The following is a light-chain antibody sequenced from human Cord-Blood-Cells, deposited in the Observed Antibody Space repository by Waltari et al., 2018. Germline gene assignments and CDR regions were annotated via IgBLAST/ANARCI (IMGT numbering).Light chain of an antibody. V-gene: IGLV2-14*01. CDR1: TTTVGRYNY. CDR3: SSYTSSSTYV. J-gene: IGLJ1*01. Sequence: QSALTHPASVSGSPEQSITIPCPGTTTTVGRYNYVSWYQQHPGKAPKLMIYEVSNRPSGVSNRFSGSKSGNTASLTISGLQAEDEADYYCSSYTSSSTYVFGTGTKVTVL. CDR2: EVS.